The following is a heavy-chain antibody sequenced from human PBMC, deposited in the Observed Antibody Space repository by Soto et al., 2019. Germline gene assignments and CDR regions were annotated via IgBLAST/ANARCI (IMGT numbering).Heavy chain of an antibody. CDR1: GFTFTNYW. CDR3: ARDMGVFWSGYPEGGFDY. CDR2: IKQDGSEK. V-gene: IGHV3-7*01. D-gene: IGHD3-3*01. Sequence: EAQLVESGGGLVQPGGSLRISCAASGFTFTNYWMSWVRQAPGKGLEWVANIKQDGSEKYYADSAKGRFIISRDNAKTSLYLQMNSLRAEDTAVYYCARDMGVFWSGYPEGGFDYWGQGTPVTVSS. J-gene: IGHJ4*02.